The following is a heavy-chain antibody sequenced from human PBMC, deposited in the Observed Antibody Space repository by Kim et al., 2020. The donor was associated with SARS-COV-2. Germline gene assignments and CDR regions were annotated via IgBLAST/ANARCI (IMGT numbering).Heavy chain of an antibody. CDR2: INPSGGST. V-gene: IGHV1-46*01. CDR3: ARDPGVVSGWYYFDY. CDR1: GYTFTSYY. D-gene: IGHD6-19*01. Sequence: ASVKVSCKASGYTFTSYYMHWVRQAPVQGLEWMGIINPSGGSTSYAQKFQGRVTMTRDTSTSTVYMELSSLRSEDTAVYYCARDPGVVSGWYYFDYWGQGTLVTVSS. J-gene: IGHJ4*02.